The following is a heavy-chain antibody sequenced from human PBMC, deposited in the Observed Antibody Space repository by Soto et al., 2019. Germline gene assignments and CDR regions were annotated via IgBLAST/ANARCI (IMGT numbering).Heavy chain of an antibody. D-gene: IGHD1-1*01. V-gene: IGHV1-69*02. CDR3: ASGDRGTFDY. J-gene: IGHJ4*02. CDR1: GGTFSSYT. CDR2: IIPILGIA. Sequence: QVQLVQSGAEVKKPGSSVKVSCKASGGTFSSYTISWVRQAPGQGLEWMGRIIPILGIANYAQKFQGRVTITADKSTSPDYMELSSLRSEDTAVYYCASGDRGTFDYWGQGTLVTGSS.